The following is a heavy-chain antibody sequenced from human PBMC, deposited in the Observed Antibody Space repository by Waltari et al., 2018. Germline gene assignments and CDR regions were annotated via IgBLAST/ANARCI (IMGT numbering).Heavy chain of an antibody. CDR1: GFNVSSNY. CDR3: ARARGSGGSCFSEY. CDR2: IYSGGNP. J-gene: IGHJ4*02. Sequence: EVQLVESGGGLIQPGGSLRLSGAASGFNVSSNYMYRVRQASGKGLEWVSLIYSGGNPYYADSVKGRFTISRDISKNTLYLQMNSLRAEDTAVYYCARARGSGGSCFSEYWGQGTLVTVSS. D-gene: IGHD2-15*01. V-gene: IGHV3-53*01.